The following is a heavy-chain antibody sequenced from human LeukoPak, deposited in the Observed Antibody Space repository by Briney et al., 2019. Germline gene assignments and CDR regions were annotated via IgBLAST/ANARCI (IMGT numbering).Heavy chain of an antibody. V-gene: IGHV4-39*01. J-gene: IGHJ6*03. D-gene: IGHD5-18*01. CDR2: TYYSGST. Sequence: SETLSLTCTVSGGSISSSSYYWGWIRQPPGRGLEWIGSTYYSGSTYYNPSLKSRVTISVDTSKNQFSLKLSSVTAADTAVYYCARHGGYRYKTLNYYYYMDVWGKGTTVTVSS. CDR3: ARHGGYRYKTLNYYYYMDV. CDR1: GGSISSSSYY.